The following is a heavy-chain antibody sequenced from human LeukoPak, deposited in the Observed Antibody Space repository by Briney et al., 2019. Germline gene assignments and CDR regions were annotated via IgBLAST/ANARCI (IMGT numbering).Heavy chain of an antibody. V-gene: IGHV3-30*04. D-gene: IGHD5-12*01. Sequence: PGRSLRLSCAASGFTFSTYAMHWVRQAPGKGLEWVTIISYDGSKKYYADSVGGRFTISRDNSKNTLYLQMNSLRLEDTALYYCAGGDPYRGYDYPGVWSQGTLVTVSS. J-gene: IGHJ4*02. CDR2: ISYDGSKK. CDR3: AGGDPYRGYDYPGV. CDR1: GFTFSTYA.